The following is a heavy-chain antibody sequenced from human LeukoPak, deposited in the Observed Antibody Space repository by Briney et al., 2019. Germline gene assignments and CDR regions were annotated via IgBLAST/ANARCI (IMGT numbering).Heavy chain of an antibody. CDR2: INPNSGGT. CDR3: AREGRYCSGGSCYVNWFDP. V-gene: IGHV1-2*02. CDR1: GYTFTGYY. Sequence: ASVTVSCKASGYTFTGYYMHWVRQAPGQGLEWMGWINPNSGGTNYAQKFQGRVTMTRDTSISTAYMELSRLRSDDTAVYYCAREGRYCSGGSCYVNWFDPWGQGTLVTVSS. J-gene: IGHJ5*02. D-gene: IGHD2-15*01.